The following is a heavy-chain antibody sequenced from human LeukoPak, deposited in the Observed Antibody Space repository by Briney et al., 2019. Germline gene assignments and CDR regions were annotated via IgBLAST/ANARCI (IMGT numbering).Heavy chain of an antibody. CDR2: ISYDGSNK. CDR3: ARDSSSHAFDI. V-gene: IGHV3-30*04. CDR1: GLTFSSYA. Sequence: GGSLRLSCAASGLTFSSYAMHWVRQAPGKGLEWVAVISYDGSNKYYADSVKGRFTISRDNSKNTLYLQMNSLRAEDTAVYYCARDSSSHAFDIWGQGTMVTVSS. J-gene: IGHJ3*02. D-gene: IGHD6-13*01.